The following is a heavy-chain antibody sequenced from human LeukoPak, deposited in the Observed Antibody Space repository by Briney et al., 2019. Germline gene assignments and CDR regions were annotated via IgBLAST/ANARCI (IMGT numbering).Heavy chain of an antibody. CDR3: ARVFYGDDAFDI. J-gene: IGHJ4*02. CDR1: GGSISSYY. CDR2: IYYSGST. V-gene: IGHV4-59*01. Sequence: PSETLSLTCTVSGGSISSYYWSWIRQPPGKGLEWIGYIYYSGSTNYNPSLKSRVTISVDTSKNQFSLKLSSVTAADTAVYYCARVFYGDDAFDIWGQGTLVTVSS. D-gene: IGHD4-17*01.